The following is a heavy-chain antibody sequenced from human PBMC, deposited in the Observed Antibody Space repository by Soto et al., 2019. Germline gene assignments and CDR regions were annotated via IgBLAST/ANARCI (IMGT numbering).Heavy chain of an antibody. CDR3: ARVSNEYGGNGAFDY. Sequence: HVQLQESGPGQVKPSETLSLTCSVSGGSLSGFPWIWIRQPPGKGLEWVGYIYHTGRSNYNPSLKSRLTISLDMSRSQFSLQLTSVTAADTALYYCARVSNEYGGNGAFDYCGLGTLVTVSS. V-gene: IGHV4-59*01. D-gene: IGHD4-17*01. J-gene: IGHJ4*02. CDR1: GGSLSGFP. CDR2: IYHTGRS.